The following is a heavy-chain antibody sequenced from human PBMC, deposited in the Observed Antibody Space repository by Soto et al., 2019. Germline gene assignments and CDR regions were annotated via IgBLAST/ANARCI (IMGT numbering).Heavy chain of an antibody. CDR3: AKDLIAAAGINRFDP. J-gene: IGHJ5*02. D-gene: IGHD6-13*01. CDR1: GFTFSSYG. V-gene: IGHV3-30*18. Sequence: LSCAASGFTFSSYGMHWVRQAPGKGLEWVAVISYDGSNKYYADSVKGRFTISRDNSKNTLYLQMNSLRAEDTAVYYCAKDLIAAAGINRFDPWGQGTLVTVSS. CDR2: ISYDGSNK.